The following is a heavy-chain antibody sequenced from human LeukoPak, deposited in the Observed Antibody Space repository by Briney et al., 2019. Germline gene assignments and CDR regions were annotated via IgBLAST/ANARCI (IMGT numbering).Heavy chain of an antibody. CDR1: GFTFDDYA. CDR3: ARLGAAMVTGDAFDI. Sequence: GGPLRLSCAASGFTFDDYAMHWVRQAPGKGLEWVSGISWNSGSIGYADSVKGRFTISRDNAKNSLYLQMNSLRAEDTALYYCARLGAAMVTGDAFDIWGQGTMVTVSS. V-gene: IGHV3-9*01. J-gene: IGHJ3*02. CDR2: ISWNSGSI. D-gene: IGHD5-18*01.